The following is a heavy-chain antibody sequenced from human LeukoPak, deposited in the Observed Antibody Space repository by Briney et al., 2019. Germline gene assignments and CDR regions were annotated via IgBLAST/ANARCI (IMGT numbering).Heavy chain of an antibody. CDR3: ARWLGRGPGGEY. CDR1: GGXISSSGYS. V-gene: IGHV4-39*01. CDR2: IYYTGTT. Sequence: SETLSLTCTVSGGXISSSGYSWGWIRQPPGKGLDWFGNIYYTGTTQDNPSLKSRVTISVDTSKNQFSLKLSSVTAADTAVYYCARWLGRGPGGEYWGQGTLVTVSS. D-gene: IGHD6-19*01. J-gene: IGHJ4*02.